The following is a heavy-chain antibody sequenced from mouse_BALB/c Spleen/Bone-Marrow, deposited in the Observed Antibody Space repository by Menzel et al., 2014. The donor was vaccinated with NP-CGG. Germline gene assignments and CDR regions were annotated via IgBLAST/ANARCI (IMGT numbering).Heavy chain of an antibody. CDR1: GFAFSGYD. Sequence: EVKLMESGGGLVEPGGSLKLSCAASGFAFSGYDMSWVRQTPEKRLEWVAYISSGGTNTYYPDSVKGRFTISRDNAKNTLYLQMNSLKSEDTAMYYCARQRGYAYAMDYWGQGTSVTVSS. CDR3: ARQRGYAYAMDY. CDR2: ISSGGTNT. D-gene: IGHD2-2*01. V-gene: IGHV5-12-1*01. J-gene: IGHJ4*01.